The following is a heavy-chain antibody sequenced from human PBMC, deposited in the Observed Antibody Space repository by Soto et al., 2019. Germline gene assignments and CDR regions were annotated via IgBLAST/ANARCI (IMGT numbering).Heavy chain of an antibody. J-gene: IGHJ4*02. V-gene: IGHV3-9*01. CDR1: GFTFDDYA. Sequence: GGSLRLSCAASGFTFDDYAMHWVRQAPGKGLEWVSGISWNSGSIGYADSVKGRFTISRDNAKNSLYLQMNSLRAEDTALYYCAKDRHSGYLTMVDYWGQGTLVTVSS. CDR2: ISWNSGSI. D-gene: IGHD5-12*01. CDR3: AKDRHSGYLTMVDY.